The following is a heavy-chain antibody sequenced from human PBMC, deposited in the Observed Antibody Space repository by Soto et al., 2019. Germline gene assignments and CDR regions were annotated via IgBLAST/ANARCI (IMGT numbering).Heavy chain of an antibody. CDR1: GFTFSSYA. CDR3: ASPWYYENPGGYYYYGMDV. Sequence: EVQLLQSGGGLVQPGGSLRLSCAASGFTFSSYAMSWVRQAPGKGLEWVSASSGSGSSTYYADSVKGRFTISRDNSKNTLWLQMNSLRAEDTAVYYCASPWYYENPGGYYYYGMDVWGQGTTVTVSS. CDR2: SSGSGSST. V-gene: IGHV3-23*01. D-gene: IGHD3-3*01. J-gene: IGHJ6*02.